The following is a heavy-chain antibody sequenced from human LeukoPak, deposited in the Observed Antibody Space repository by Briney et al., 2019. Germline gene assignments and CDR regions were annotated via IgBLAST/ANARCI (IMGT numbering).Heavy chain of an antibody. CDR2: ISSSSSYI. Sequence: GGSLRLSCAASGFTFSSYSMNWVRQAPGKGLEWVSSISSSSSYIYYADSVKGRFTISRDNAKNSLYLQMNSLRAEDTAVYYCARGSPRNYYDSSGYYIYYYYGMDVWGQGTTVTVSS. D-gene: IGHD3-22*01. V-gene: IGHV3-21*01. CDR3: ARGSPRNYYDSSGYYIYYYYGMDV. J-gene: IGHJ6*02. CDR1: GFTFSSYS.